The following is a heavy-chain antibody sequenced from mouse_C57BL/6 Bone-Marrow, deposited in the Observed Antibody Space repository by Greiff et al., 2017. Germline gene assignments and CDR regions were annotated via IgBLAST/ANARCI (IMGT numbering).Heavy chain of an antibody. CDR1: GFTFSSYA. CDR2: ISDGGSYT. D-gene: IGHD4-1*01. CDR3: ARGANWDGIDD. J-gene: IGHJ4*01. V-gene: IGHV5-4*01. Sequence: DVQLVESGGGLVKPGGSLKLSCAASGFTFSSYAMSWVRQTPEKRLEWVATISDGGSYTYYPANVKGRFTISRDNAKNNLYLQMSHLKSEDTAMYYCARGANWDGIDDWGQGTTVTVSS.